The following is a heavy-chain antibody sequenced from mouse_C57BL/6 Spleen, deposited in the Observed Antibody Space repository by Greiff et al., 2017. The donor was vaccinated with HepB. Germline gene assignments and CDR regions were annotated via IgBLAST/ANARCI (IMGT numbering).Heavy chain of an antibody. D-gene: IGHD1-1*01. CDR2: IRSKSNNYAT. Sequence: EVKLMESGGGLVQPKGSLKLSCAASGFSFNTYAMNWVRQAPGKGLEWVARIRSKSNNYATYYADSVKDRFTISRDDSESMLYLQMNNLKTEDTAMYYCVIEFYYYGSSYFDYWGQGTTLTVSS. CDR3: VIEFYYYGSSYFDY. V-gene: IGHV10-1*01. CDR1: GFSFNTYA. J-gene: IGHJ2*01.